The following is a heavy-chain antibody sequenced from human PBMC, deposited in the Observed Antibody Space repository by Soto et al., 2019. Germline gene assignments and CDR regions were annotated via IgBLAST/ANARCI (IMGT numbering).Heavy chain of an antibody. J-gene: IGHJ4*02. Sequence: LRLSCAASGFTFNTYGMHWVRQAPGKGLEWVAVISYDGSEKYYVDSVKGRFTISKDNSKNTLYLQMNSLRPEDTAVYYCAKSPNFYCSSPNCYKYYFDHWGQGTRVTVSS. CDR2: ISYDGSEK. D-gene: IGHD2-2*02. V-gene: IGHV3-30*18. CDR1: GFTFNTYG. CDR3: AKSPNFYCSSPNCYKYYFDH.